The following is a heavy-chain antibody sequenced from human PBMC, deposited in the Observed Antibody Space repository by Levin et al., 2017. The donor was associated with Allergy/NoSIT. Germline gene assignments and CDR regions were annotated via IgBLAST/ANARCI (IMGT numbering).Heavy chain of an antibody. D-gene: IGHD6-6*01. V-gene: IGHV3-23*01. Sequence: GGSLRLSCAASGFTFGSYAMSWVRQAPGKGLEWVSGISDSGGYTYYADSVKGRFTISRDNSKNTLYLQMNSLRAEDTAVYYCAKGQKAARQAGLGFDYWGQGTLVTVSS. CDR2: ISDSGGYT. CDR3: AKGQKAARQAGLGFDY. CDR1: GFTFGSYA. J-gene: IGHJ4*02.